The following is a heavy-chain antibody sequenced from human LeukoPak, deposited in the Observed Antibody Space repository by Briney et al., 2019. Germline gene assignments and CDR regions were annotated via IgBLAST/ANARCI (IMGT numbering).Heavy chain of an antibody. CDR1: GYTFTKSY. D-gene: IGHD5-24*01. V-gene: IGHV1-46*01. J-gene: IGHJ3*02. CDR2: INPGGDNT. Sequence: GASVKVSCKASGYTFTKSYIHWVRQAPGQRLEWMGLINPGGDNTDYAQNFQGRLTMTSDTSARTVYMELSGLRSDDTAVYYCARIRDGYNDAYDIWGQGTLVTVTS. CDR3: ARIRDGYNDAYDI.